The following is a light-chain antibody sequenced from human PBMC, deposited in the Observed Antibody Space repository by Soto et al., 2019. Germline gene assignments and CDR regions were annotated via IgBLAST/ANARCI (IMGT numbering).Light chain of an antibody. J-gene: IGLJ1*01. CDR2: NNL. CDR1: SSNFGAGYE. Sequence: QSVLTQPPSVSGAPGQRVTISRTGSSSNFGAGYEVHWYKQLPGAAPTLVIFNNLNRPSGVPERFSGSKSGTSASLVISGLQGEDEADYYCQSFDSSLRAYVFGSGTKVTVL. CDR3: QSFDSSLRAYV. V-gene: IGLV1-40*01.